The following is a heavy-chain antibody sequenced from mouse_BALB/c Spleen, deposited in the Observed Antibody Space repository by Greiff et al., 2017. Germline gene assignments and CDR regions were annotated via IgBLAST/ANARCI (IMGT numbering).Heavy chain of an antibody. J-gene: IGHJ3*01. CDR1: GYSFTGYF. D-gene: IGHD1-1*01. Sequence: VQLKQSGPELVKPGASVKISCKASGYSFTGYFMNWVKQSHGKSLEWIGRINPYNGDTFYNQKFKGKATLTVDKSSSTAHMELLSLTSEDSAVYYCGRGRYYGSSPFAYWGQGTLVTVSA. V-gene: IGHV1-37*01. CDR3: GRGRYYGSSPFAY. CDR2: INPYNGDT.